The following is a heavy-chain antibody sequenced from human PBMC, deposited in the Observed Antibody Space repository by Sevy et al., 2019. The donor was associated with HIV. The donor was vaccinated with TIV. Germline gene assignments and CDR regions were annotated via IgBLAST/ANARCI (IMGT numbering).Heavy chain of an antibody. Sequence: GGSLRLSCAASGFTFINTWMSWVRQAPGKGLEWVGRIKTRPDGGTTDYAAPVKGRFTISRDDSENTAFLQMNSLKTEDTAVYYCATDMWCSSTTCPFTFDFWGQGSLLTVSS. J-gene: IGHJ4*02. CDR1: GFTFINTW. V-gene: IGHV3-15*01. D-gene: IGHD2-2*01. CDR3: ATDMWCSSTTCPFTFDF. CDR2: IKTRPDGGTT.